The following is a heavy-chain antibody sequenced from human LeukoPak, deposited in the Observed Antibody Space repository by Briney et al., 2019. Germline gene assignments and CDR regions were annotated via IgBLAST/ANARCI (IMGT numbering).Heavy chain of an antibody. V-gene: IGHV3-33*01. CDR2: IWYDGSNK. CDR1: GFTFSSYG. J-gene: IGHJ4*02. Sequence: PGGSLRLSCAASGFTFSSYGMHWVRQAPGKGLEWVAVIWYDGSNKYYADSVKGRFTISRDNSKNTLYLQMNNLRAEDTAVYYCARSQKRPGFFDYWGQGTLVTVSS. CDR3: ARSQKRPGFFDY. D-gene: IGHD6-25*01.